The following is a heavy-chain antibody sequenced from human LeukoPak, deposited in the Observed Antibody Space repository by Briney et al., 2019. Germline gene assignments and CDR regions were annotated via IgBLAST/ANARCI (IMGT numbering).Heavy chain of an antibody. CDR2: ISWNSGSI. V-gene: IGHV3-9*01. CDR3: AKSSMVRGAYFDC. D-gene: IGHD3-10*01. J-gene: IGHJ4*02. Sequence: GRSLRLSCAASGFTFDDYAMHWVRQAPGKGLEWVSGISWNSGSIGYADSVKGRFTISRDNAKNSLYLQMNSLRAEDTALYYCAKSSMVRGAYFDCWGQGTLVTVSS. CDR1: GFTFDDYA.